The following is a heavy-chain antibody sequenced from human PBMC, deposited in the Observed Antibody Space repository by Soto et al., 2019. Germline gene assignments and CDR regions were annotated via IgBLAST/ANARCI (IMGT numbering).Heavy chain of an antibody. CDR2: IYSGGST. Sequence: EVPLVESGGGLVQPGGSLRLSCAASGFTVSSNYMSWDRQAPGKGLEWVSVIYSGGSTYYADSVKGRFTISRDNSKNTLYLQMNSLRAEDTAVYYCAREDGYRGGDAFDIWGQGTMVTVSS. CDR1: GFTVSSNY. CDR3: AREDGYRGGDAFDI. V-gene: IGHV3-66*01. J-gene: IGHJ3*02. D-gene: IGHD5-12*01.